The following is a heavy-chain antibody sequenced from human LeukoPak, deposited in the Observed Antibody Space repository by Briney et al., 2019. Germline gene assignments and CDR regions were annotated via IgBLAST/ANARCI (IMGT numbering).Heavy chain of an antibody. CDR3: AKGLSYFDS. Sequence: PGGSLRLSCAASGFTFSSYGMNWVRQAPGKGLEWVTGISGSARITYYAGSGKGRFTISRDNSKNTLYLQMNSLRAEDTAVYYCAKGLSYFDSWGQGALVTVSS. J-gene: IGHJ4*02. V-gene: IGHV3-23*01. CDR1: GFTFSSYG. CDR2: ISGSARIT.